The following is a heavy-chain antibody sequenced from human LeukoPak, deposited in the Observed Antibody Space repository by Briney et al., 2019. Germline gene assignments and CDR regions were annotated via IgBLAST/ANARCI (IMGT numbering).Heavy chain of an antibody. CDR1: GGSISSYY. Sequence: PSETLSLTCTVSGGSISSYYWSWIRQPAGKGLEWIGRIYTSGSTNYNASLKSRVSVSVDTSKNQFSLKLSSVTAADTAVFYCARENSGIYREFDYWGQGTLVTVSS. CDR3: ARENSGIYREFDY. D-gene: IGHD1-26*01. CDR2: IYTSGST. J-gene: IGHJ4*02. V-gene: IGHV4-4*07.